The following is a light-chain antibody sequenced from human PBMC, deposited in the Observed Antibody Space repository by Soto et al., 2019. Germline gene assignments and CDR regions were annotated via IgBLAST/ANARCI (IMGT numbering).Light chain of an antibody. CDR1: QSVSSN. J-gene: IGKJ2*01. CDR3: QQYNNWPPYT. Sequence: EIVMTQSPATLSVSPGERATLSCRASQSVSSNLAWYQQKPGQAPRLLIYGASTRATGITARFSGSGSGTEFTLTISSLQSEDFAVYYYQQYNNWPPYTFGQGNKLEIK. V-gene: IGKV3-15*01. CDR2: GAS.